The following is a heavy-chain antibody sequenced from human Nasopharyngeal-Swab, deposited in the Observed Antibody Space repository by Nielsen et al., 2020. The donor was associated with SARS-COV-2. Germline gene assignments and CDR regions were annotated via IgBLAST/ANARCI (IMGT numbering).Heavy chain of an antibody. D-gene: IGHD3-9*01. CDR3: ARGKFNILTGAAAFDI. J-gene: IGHJ3*02. Sequence: VRQAPGKGLEWIGEIYHSGSTNYNPSLKSRVTISVDTSKNQFSLKLCSVTAADTAVYYCARGKFNILTGAAAFDIWGQGTMVTVSS. CDR2: IYHSGST. V-gene: IGHV4-4*02.